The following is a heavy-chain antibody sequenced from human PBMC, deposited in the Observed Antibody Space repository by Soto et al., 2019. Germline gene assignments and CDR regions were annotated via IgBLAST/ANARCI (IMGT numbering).Heavy chain of an antibody. V-gene: IGHV5-51*01. J-gene: IGHJ4*02. D-gene: IGHD3-10*01. Sequence: GESLKISCKGSGYTFSTYWIAWVRQMPGKGLEWMGIIYPGDSDTKYSPAFQGQVTISADKSINTAYLQWTSLQASDTAMYYCARKFAPEFFDSWGQGTLVTVSS. CDR2: IYPGDSDT. CDR3: ARKFAPEFFDS. CDR1: GYTFSTYW.